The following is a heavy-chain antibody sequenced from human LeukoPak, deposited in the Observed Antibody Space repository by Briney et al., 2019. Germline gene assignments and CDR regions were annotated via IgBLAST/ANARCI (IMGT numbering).Heavy chain of an antibody. Sequence: GESLMISCKASGDSFISYWIVWLRQLPGKGREWLGIIFSGGSDTRYSPSFQGRVTISADKSISTAYLQWSSLKASDTAMYYCARHGGYSSSWYLGNDAFDIWGQGTMVTVSS. D-gene: IGHD6-13*01. CDR2: IFSGGSDT. V-gene: IGHV5-51*01. J-gene: IGHJ3*02. CDR1: GDSFISYW. CDR3: ARHGGYSSSWYLGNDAFDI.